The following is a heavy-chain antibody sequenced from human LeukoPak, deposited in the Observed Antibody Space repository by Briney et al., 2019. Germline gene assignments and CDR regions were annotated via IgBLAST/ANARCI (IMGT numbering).Heavy chain of an antibody. V-gene: IGHV3-74*01. CDR1: GFSFDNYA. CDR2: INSDGSST. Sequence: GGSLRLSCAASGFSFDNYAMVWVRQTPGKGLVWVSRINSDGSSTSYADSVKGRFTISRDNAKNTLYLQMNSLRAEDTAVYYCEREVGSGNSDRYFDYWGQGTLVTVSS. J-gene: IGHJ4*02. D-gene: IGHD3-10*01. CDR3: EREVGSGNSDRYFDY.